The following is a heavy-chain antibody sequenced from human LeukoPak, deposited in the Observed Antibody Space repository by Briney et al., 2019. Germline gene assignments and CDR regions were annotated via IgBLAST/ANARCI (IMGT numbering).Heavy chain of an antibody. CDR1: GGSFSGYY. V-gene: IGHV4-34*01. J-gene: IGHJ5*02. D-gene: IGHD6-13*01. CDR3: ARDATGYSSSWYVGWFDP. Sequence: SETLSLTCAVYGGSFSGYYWSWIRQPPGKGLEWIGEINHSGSTNYNPSLKSRVTISVDASKNQFSLKLSSVTAADTAVYYCARDATGYSSSWYVGWFDPWGQGTLVTVSS. CDR2: INHSGST.